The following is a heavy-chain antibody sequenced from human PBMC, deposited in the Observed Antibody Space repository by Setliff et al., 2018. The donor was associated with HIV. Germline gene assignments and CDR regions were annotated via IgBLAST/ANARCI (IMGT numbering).Heavy chain of an antibody. D-gene: IGHD1-20*01. CDR2: MSTDNGNT. V-gene: IGHV1-18*01. Sequence: ASVKVSCKASSYSFSSYGIGWVRLAPGQGLEWMGWMSTDNGNTNYAQKVQGRVTMTTDTGTRTAYMELRSLRSDDTAMYYCARMRGGHNIREGAFDIWGQGTMVTVSS. J-gene: IGHJ3*02. CDR1: SYSFSSYG. CDR3: ARMRGGHNIREGAFDI.